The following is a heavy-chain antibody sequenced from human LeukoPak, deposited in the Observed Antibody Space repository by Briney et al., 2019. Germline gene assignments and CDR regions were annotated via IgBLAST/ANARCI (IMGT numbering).Heavy chain of an antibody. CDR2: ISGSGGST. CDR1: GFTFSSYA. Sequence: GGSLRLSCAASGFTFSSYAMSWVRQAPGKGLEWVSAISGSGGSTYYADSVKGRFTISRDNSKNTLYLQMNSLRAEDTAVYYCAKDKSITIFGVVSYYLDYWGQGTLVTVSS. D-gene: IGHD3-3*01. J-gene: IGHJ4*02. CDR3: AKDKSITIFGVVSYYLDY. V-gene: IGHV3-23*01.